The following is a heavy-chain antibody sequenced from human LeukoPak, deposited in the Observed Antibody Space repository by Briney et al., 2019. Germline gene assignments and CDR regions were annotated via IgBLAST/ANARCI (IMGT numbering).Heavy chain of an antibody. CDR3: TRLYDSSAEPGLY. CDR2: INPSGGAT. CDR1: GCTFTTYF. J-gene: IGHJ4*02. Sequence: ASVKVSCKASGCTFTTYFMHWVRQAPGQGLERIGRINPSGGATTYAQKFQGRVTMTRDTSTTTVYMELSSLRSEDTAVYYCTRLYDSSAEPGLYWGQGTLVTVSS. D-gene: IGHD3-22*01. V-gene: IGHV1-46*03.